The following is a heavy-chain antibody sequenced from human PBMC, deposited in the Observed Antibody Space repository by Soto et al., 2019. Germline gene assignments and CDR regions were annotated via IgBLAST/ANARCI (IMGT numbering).Heavy chain of an antibody. J-gene: IGHJ6*02. CDR1: GGSISSSSYY. Sequence: ETLSLTCTVSGGSISSSSYYWGWIRQPPGKGLEWIGSIYYSGSTYYNPSLKSRVTISVDTSKNQFSLKLSSVTAADTAVYYCARRFFGVAVYYYGMDVWGQGTTVTVSS. V-gene: IGHV4-39*01. D-gene: IGHD3-3*01. CDR2: IYYSGST. CDR3: ARRFFGVAVYYYGMDV.